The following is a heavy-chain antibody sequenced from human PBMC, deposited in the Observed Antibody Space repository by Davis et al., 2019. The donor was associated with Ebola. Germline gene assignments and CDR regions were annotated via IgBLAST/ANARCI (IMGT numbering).Heavy chain of an antibody. V-gene: IGHV1-2*04. CDR2: INPNSGGT. CDR1: GYTFTGYY. Sequence: ASVKVSCKASGYTFTGYYMHWVRQAPGQGLEWMGWINPNSGGTNYAQKFQGWVTMTRDTSISTAYMELSRLRSDDTAVYYCARGPPPKCIAVAGTPSFCYYYYGMDVWGQGTTVTVSS. CDR3: ARGPPPKCIAVAGTPSFCYYYYGMDV. D-gene: IGHD6-19*01. J-gene: IGHJ6*02.